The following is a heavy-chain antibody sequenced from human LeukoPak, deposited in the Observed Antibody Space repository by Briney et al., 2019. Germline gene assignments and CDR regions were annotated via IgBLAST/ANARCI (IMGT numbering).Heavy chain of an antibody. J-gene: IGHJ4*02. V-gene: IGHV4-34*01. CDR3: ARLWFGEFDY. CDR1: GGSFSGYY. CDR2: INHSGST. Sequence: SKTLSLTCAVYGGSFSGYYWSWIRQPPGMGLEWIGEINHSGSTNYNPSLKSRVTISVDTSKNQFSLKLSSVTAADTAVYYCARLWFGEFDYWGQGTLVTVSS. D-gene: IGHD3-10*01.